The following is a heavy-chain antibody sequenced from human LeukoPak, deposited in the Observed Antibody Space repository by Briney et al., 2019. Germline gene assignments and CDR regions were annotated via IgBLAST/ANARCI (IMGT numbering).Heavy chain of an antibody. CDR2: ISGSGVTT. CDR1: GFTVSSNY. D-gene: IGHD3-9*01. Sequence: TGGSLRLSCVASGFTVSSNYMSWVRQAPGKGLEWVSTISGSGVTTYYADSVKGRFTISRDNSANTLYLQMKTLRAEDTAVYYCAKPDFDILTGSQSYFDYWGQGTLVTVSS. CDR3: AKPDFDILTGSQSYFDY. V-gene: IGHV3-23*01. J-gene: IGHJ4*02.